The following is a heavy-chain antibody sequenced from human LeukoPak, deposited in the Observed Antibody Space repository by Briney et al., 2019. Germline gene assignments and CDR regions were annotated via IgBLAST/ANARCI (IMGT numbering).Heavy chain of an antibody. Sequence: HSGGSLRLSCAASGFTFSSYAMSWVRQAPGKGLEWVAAIGRSGGNTNYADSVKGRFTISRDNSKNTPYLQMNSLRAQDTAVYYYAKEASSAYYYVDVWGKGTTVTVSS. CDR1: GFTFSSYA. CDR2: IGRSGGNT. D-gene: IGHD6-6*01. J-gene: IGHJ6*03. V-gene: IGHV3-23*01. CDR3: AKEASSAYYYVDV.